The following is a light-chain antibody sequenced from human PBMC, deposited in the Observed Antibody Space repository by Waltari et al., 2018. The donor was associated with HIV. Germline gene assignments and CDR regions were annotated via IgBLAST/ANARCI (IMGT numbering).Light chain of an antibody. Sequence: DIQMTQSPSALSASVGDRVIITCRASQNINNWLAWYQQKSGKAPKLLIFKTSILQSGVPSRFSGSGSGTEFTLTISSLQPDDFATYYCQQYNTFSHTFGQGTRLDI. J-gene: IGKJ2*01. CDR3: QQYNTFSHT. CDR1: QNINNW. V-gene: IGKV1-5*03. CDR2: KTS.